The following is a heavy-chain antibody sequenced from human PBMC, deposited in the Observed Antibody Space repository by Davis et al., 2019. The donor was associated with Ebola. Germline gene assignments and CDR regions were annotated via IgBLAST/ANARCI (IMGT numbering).Heavy chain of an antibody. CDR3: ARDSVFDDFWSGTCDY. J-gene: IGHJ4*02. CDR1: GFTFSSYS. Sequence: PGGSLRLSCAASGFTFSSYSMNWVRQAPGKGLEWVSYISSSSSTIYYADSVKGRFTISRDNAKNSLYLQMNSLRDEDTAVYYCARDSVFDDFWSGTCDYWGQGTLVTVSS. D-gene: IGHD3-3*01. CDR2: ISSSSSTI. V-gene: IGHV3-48*02.